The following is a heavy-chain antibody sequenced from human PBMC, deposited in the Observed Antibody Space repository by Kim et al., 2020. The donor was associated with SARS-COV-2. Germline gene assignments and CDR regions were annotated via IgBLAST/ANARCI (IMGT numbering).Heavy chain of an antibody. CDR2: IRHTGGT. V-gene: IGHV3-23*01. D-gene: IGHD3-16*01. CDR3: AGHGGASS. CDR1: GFIFSNNA. J-gene: IGHJ5*02. Sequence: GGSLRLSCAASGFIFSNNALSWFRQGPGKGLEWVSDIRHTGGTYYADSVRGRFTVSRDNSRNTAYLQMNSLRAEDTAVYYCAGHGGASSWGLGTLVTVSS.